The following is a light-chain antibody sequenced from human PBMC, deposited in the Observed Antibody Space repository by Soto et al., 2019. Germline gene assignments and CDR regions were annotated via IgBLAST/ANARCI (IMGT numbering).Light chain of an antibody. V-gene: IGLV2-14*01. Sequence: QSALTQPTSVSGSPGQSITISCTGTSSDVGAYNYVSWYQQHPGKAPKLMIYHVSDRPSGVSNRCSGSKSGNTASLTISGLQAEDEADDYCRSSTRGSTLGVVFGGGTKLTVL. J-gene: IGLJ2*01. CDR1: SSDVGAYNY. CDR2: HVS. CDR3: RSSTRGSTLGVV.